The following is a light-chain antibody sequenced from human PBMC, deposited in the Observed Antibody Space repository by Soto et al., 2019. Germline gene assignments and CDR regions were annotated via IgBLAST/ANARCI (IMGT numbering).Light chain of an antibody. CDR1: SSDIGAYNY. Sequence: QSVLTQPASVSGSPGQSITISCTGTSSDIGAYNYVSWYRQHPGKAPKLLIYDVTNRPSGVSTRFSGSKSGITASLTISGLQAEDEADYYCSSYASSSSVLFGGGTKVTVL. V-gene: IGLV2-14*03. CDR3: SSYASSSSVL. CDR2: DVT. J-gene: IGLJ2*01.